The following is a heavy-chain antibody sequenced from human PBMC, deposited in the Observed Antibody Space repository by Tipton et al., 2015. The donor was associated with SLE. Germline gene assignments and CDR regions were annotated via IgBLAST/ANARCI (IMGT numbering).Heavy chain of an antibody. CDR2: ISSNGKTI. J-gene: IGHJ4*02. D-gene: IGHD2-15*01. V-gene: IGHV3-11*04. CDR1: GFSISDYY. CDR3: AGAWQGYCSGGTCYVLDY. Sequence: GSLRLSCAASGFSISDYYMHWIRQAPGKGLEWVSYISSNGKTIYYGDSVQGRFTISRDNAKNSLFLQMISLRAGDTAVYYCAGAWQGYCSGGTCYVLDYWGQGTLVTVSS.